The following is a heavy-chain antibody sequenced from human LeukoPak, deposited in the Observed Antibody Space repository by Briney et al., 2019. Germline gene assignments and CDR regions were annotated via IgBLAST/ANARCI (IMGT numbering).Heavy chain of an antibody. CDR1: GFTFNKCA. Sequence: PGGSLRLSCAASGFTFNKCAMSWVRQAPGKGLEWVSAISGSGDSTYYTDSVKGRFTISRDQSKNTLYLQMNSLRAEDTAVYYCAREQSYYPYMDVWGKGTTVTVSS. CDR3: AREQSYYPYMDV. V-gene: IGHV3-23*01. D-gene: IGHD1/OR15-1a*01. J-gene: IGHJ6*03. CDR2: ISGSGDST.